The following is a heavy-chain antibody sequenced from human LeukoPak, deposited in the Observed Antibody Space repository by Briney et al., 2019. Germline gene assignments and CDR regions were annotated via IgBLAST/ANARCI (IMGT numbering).Heavy chain of an antibody. Sequence: PSETLSLTCGVSGGSFSGYYWSWIRQSPGKGLEWIGEINESGSTNYNPSLNSRVTISEDTSKNQFYLNLSSVTAADTAVYYCARRYYYNLGSFPFDFWGQGTLVTVSS. CDR2: INESGST. D-gene: IGHD3-10*01. J-gene: IGHJ4*02. V-gene: IGHV4-34*01. CDR3: ARRYYYNLGSFPFDF. CDR1: GGSFSGYY.